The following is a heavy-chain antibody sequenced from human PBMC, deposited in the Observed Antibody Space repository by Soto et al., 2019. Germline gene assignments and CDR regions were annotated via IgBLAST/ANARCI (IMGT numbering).Heavy chain of an antibody. Sequence: QVQLQESGPGLVKPSQTLSLTCTVSGGSISSGGYSWSWIRQFPGKGLEWIGYICYTGSTSYRPSLKSRLTMSVDTSKNQFSLGLSSVTAADTAVYFCARRLVYSSEYYFDYWGQGTLVTVSS. CDR2: ICYTGST. J-gene: IGHJ4*02. D-gene: IGHD5-18*01. V-gene: IGHV4-31*03. CDR3: ARRLVYSSEYYFDY. CDR1: GGSISSGGYS.